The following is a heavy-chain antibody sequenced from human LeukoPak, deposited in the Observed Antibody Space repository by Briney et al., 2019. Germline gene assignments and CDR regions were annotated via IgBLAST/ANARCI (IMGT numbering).Heavy chain of an antibody. Sequence: SETLSLTCAVYGGSFSGCYWSWIRQPPGKGLEWLGEINHSGSTNYNPSLKSRVTISVDTSKNQFSLKLSSVTAADTAVYYCARGDSSGYSRGAYYFDYWGQGTLVTVSS. CDR2: INHSGST. D-gene: IGHD3-22*01. CDR1: GGSFSGCY. J-gene: IGHJ4*02. CDR3: ARGDSSGYSRGAYYFDY. V-gene: IGHV4-34*01.